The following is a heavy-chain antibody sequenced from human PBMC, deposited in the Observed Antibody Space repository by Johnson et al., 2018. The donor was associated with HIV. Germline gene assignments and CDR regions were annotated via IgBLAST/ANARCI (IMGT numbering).Heavy chain of an antibody. D-gene: IGHD3-3*01. J-gene: IGHJ3*02. CDR2: ISDDGSNI. Sequence: LLVESGGGVVQPGRSLRLSCAASGFRFSNYALHWVRQTPGKGLEWVALISDDGSNIYYADSVKGHFTISRDNSKNTLHLQMNSLRVEDTAMYYCARGPILEWLSGDGFDMWGQGTMVTVYS. V-gene: IGHV3-30-3*01. CDR3: ARGPILEWLSGDGFDM. CDR1: GFRFSNYA.